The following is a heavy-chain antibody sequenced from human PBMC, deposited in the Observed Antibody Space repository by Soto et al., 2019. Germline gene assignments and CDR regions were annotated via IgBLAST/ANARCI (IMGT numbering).Heavy chain of an antibody. J-gene: IGHJ5*02. CDR2: ISYDGSNK. CDR1: GFTFSSYG. V-gene: IGHV3-30*18. CDR3: TNWFDP. Sequence: GGSLRLSCAASGFTFSSYGMHWVRQAPGKGLEWVAVISYDGSNKYYADSVKGRFTISRDNSKNTLYLQMNSLRAEDTAVYYCTNWFDPWGQGTLVTVSS.